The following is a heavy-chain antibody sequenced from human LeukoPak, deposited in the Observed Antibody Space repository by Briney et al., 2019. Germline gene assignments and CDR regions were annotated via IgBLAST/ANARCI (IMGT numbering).Heavy chain of an antibody. CDR1: GGSISSYY. Sequence: SETLSLTCTVSGGSISSYYWSWIRQPPGKGLEWMGYIYYSGHTNYNPSLKSRVTISVDTSKNQCSLKLSSVTAADTAVYYCARGDCSGGSCSPLPLDYWGQGTLVTVSS. CDR3: ARGDCSGGSCSPLPLDY. D-gene: IGHD2-15*01. CDR2: IYYSGHT. V-gene: IGHV4-59*01. J-gene: IGHJ4*02.